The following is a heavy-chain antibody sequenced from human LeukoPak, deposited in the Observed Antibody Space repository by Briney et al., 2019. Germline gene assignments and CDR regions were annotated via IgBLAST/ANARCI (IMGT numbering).Heavy chain of an antibody. J-gene: IGHJ4*02. CDR3: ARDIRYFDWLSPYYFDY. V-gene: IGHV4-38-2*02. Sequence: KTSETLSLTCALSGYSISSGYYWGWIRQPPGKELEWIGSIYHSGSTYYNPSLKSRVTISVDTSKNQFSLKLSSVTAADTAVYYCARDIRYFDWLSPYYFDYWGQGTLATVSS. CDR2: IYHSGST. D-gene: IGHD3-9*01. CDR1: GYSISSGYY.